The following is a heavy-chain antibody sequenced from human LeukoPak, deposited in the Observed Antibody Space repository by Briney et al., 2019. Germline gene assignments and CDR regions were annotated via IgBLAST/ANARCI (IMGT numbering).Heavy chain of an antibody. D-gene: IGHD3-22*01. CDR1: GFTFSSYS. J-gene: IGHJ4*02. CDR3: ARSDEYDSSGYPIDY. Sequence: QAGGSLRLSCAASGFTFSSYSMNWVRQAPGKGLEWVSYISSSSSTIYYADSVKGRFTISRDNAKNSLYLQMNSLRAEDTAVYYCARSDEYDSSGYPIDYWGQGTLVTVSS. V-gene: IGHV3-48*04. CDR2: ISSSSSTI.